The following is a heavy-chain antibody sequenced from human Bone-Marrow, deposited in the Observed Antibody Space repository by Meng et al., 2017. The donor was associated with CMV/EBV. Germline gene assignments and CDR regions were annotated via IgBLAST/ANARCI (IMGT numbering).Heavy chain of an antibody. CDR2: ISAYNGNT. V-gene: IGHV1-18*01. Sequence: ASVKVSCKASGYTFTSYGISWVRQAPGQGLEWMGWISAYNGNTNYAQKLQGRVTMTTDTSTSTAYMELRSLRSDDTAVYYCARGGTIFGVVDYYYCGMDVWGQGTTVTVSS. CDR3: ARGGTIFGVVDYYYCGMDV. J-gene: IGHJ6*02. CDR1: GYTFTSYG. D-gene: IGHD3-3*01.